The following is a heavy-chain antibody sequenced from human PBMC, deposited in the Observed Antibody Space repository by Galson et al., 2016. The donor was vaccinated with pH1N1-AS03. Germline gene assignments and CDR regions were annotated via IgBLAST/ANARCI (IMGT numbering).Heavy chain of an antibody. D-gene: IGHD3/OR15-3a*01. J-gene: IGHJ6*02. CDR1: GYNFRSYV. Sequence: SVKVSCKASGYNFRSYVIHWVRQAPGQRLEWMGWINTGNANTKYSEDFQGRVTFTRDTSASTVYMELGSLRSEDMAAFYCARAGLASYGMDVWGQGTTVIVSS. V-gene: IGHV1-3*03. CDR3: ARAGLASYGMDV. CDR2: INTGNANT.